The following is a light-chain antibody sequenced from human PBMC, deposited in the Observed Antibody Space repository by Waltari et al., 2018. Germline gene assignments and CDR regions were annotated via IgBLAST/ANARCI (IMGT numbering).Light chain of an antibody. J-gene: IGLJ3*02. Sequence: QSALTQPASVSGSPGQSITISCTGTSSDCWHYNLLSWYQQHPGKAPQLMIYEVNKRSSGVSNRFSGFRSGNTASLTISGLQAEDEADYYCCSYAGSIPVVFGGGTKLTVL. CDR3: CSYAGSIPVV. CDR2: EVN. CDR1: SSDCWHYNL. V-gene: IGLV2-23*02.